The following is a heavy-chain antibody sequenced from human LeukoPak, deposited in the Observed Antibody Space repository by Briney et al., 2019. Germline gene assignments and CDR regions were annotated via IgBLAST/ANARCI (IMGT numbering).Heavy chain of an antibody. V-gene: IGHV3-74*01. D-gene: IGHD1-1*01. CDR3: TRAGNYRFDY. CDR2: IDPDGTTT. Sequence: GGSLRLSCAASGFTFSSSWVHWVRQAPGKGLVWVSRIDPDGTTTNYADSVKGRFTISRDNAKNTLYLQMNSLRAEDTAVYCCTRAGNYRFDYWGQGALVTVSS. CDR1: GFTFSSSW. J-gene: IGHJ4*02.